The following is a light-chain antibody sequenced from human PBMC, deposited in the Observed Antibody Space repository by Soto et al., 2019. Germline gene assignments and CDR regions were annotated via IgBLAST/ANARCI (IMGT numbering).Light chain of an antibody. CDR3: QQYNSWPLT. CDR1: QSVYSN. CDR2: VSS. Sequence: EIVMTQSPATLSVSPGERVTLSCSASQSVYSNLAWYQQKPGQAPRLIIYVSSTRATGIPARFSGSGSGTDCTLTISSRQSEDFAVYYCQQYNSWPLTFGGGTKVEIK. V-gene: IGKV3-15*01. J-gene: IGKJ4*01.